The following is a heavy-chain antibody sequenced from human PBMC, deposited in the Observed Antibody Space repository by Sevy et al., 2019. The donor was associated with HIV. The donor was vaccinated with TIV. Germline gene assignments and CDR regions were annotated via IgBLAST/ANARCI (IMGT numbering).Heavy chain of an antibody. J-gene: IGHJ6*03. CDR2: IYYSGST. Sequence: SETLSLTCTVSGGSISSYYWSWIRQPPGKGLEWIGYIYYSGSTNYNPSLKSRVTISVDTSKNQFSLKLSPVTAADTAVYYCARVGPTAAGHGQYYYYYYMDVWGKGTTVTVSS. V-gene: IGHV4-59*01. CDR3: ARVGPTAAGHGQYYYYYYMDV. CDR1: GGSISSYY.